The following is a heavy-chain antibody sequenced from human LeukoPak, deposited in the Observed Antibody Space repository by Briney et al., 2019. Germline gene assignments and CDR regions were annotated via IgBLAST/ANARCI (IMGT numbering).Heavy chain of an antibody. J-gene: IGHJ6*03. CDR1: GYTFTSYG. CDR3: AVGRDGYNWSYYMDV. Sequence: ASVKVSCKASGYTFTSYGISWVRQAPGQGLEWMGWINPNSGDTNYAQKFQGRVTMTRDTSISTAYMELSRLRSDDTAVYYCAVGRDGYNWSYYMDVWGKGTTVTVSS. CDR2: INPNSGDT. V-gene: IGHV1-2*02. D-gene: IGHD5-24*01.